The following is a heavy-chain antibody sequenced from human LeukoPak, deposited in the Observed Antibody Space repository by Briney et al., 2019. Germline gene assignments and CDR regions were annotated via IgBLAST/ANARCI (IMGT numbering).Heavy chain of an antibody. CDR3: AKGPEGRYFDWLLGMDY. Sequence: GGSLRLSCAASGFTFSSYGMHWVRQAPGKGLEWGAVISYDGSNKYYADSVKGRFTISRDNSKNTLYLQMNSLRAEDTAVYYCAKGPEGRYFDWLLGMDYWGQGTLVTVSS. J-gene: IGHJ4*02. D-gene: IGHD3-9*01. CDR1: GFTFSSYG. V-gene: IGHV3-30*18. CDR2: ISYDGSNK.